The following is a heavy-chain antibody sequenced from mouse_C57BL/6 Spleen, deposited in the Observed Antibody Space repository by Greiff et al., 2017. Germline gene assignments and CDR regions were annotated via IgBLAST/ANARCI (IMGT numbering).Heavy chain of an antibody. CDR1: GYTFTSYW. J-gene: IGHJ2*01. Sequence: QVQLQQPGAELVRPGSSVKLSCKASGYTFTSYWMDWVKQRPGQGLEWIGNIYPSDSETHYNQKFKDKATLTVDKSSSTAFMQLSSLTSEDSAVYYCAREGGYFDYWGQGTTLTVSS. CDR3: AREGGYFDY. CDR2: IYPSDSET. V-gene: IGHV1-61*01.